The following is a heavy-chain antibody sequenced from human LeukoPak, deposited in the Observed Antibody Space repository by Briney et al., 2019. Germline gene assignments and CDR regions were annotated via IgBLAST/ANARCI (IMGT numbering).Heavy chain of an antibody. D-gene: IGHD2-21*02. CDR2: INPDTGDK. CDR1: AYTFTNYH. Sequence: ASVKVSFKASAYTFTNYHINWVRQASGQGLEWMTWINPDTGDKGYARKFQDRVTITTDTSISTAYMELSSLSSEDTAVYFCARTTSMTASGYDYWGQGTLVTVSS. V-gene: IGHV1-8*03. CDR3: ARTTSMTASGYDY. J-gene: IGHJ4*02.